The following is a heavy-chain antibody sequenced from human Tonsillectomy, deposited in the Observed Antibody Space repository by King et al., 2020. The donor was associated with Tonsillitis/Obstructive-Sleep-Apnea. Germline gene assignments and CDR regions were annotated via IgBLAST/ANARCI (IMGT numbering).Heavy chain of an antibody. D-gene: IGHD6-13*01. J-gene: IGHJ3*02. CDR2: IYYSGST. CDR3: ARRGSRAAAGTPIDI. CDR1: GGPISSYY. V-gene: IGHV4-59*01. Sequence: QLQESGPGLVKPSETLSLTCTVSGGPISSYYWSWIRQPPGKGLEWIGYIYYSGSTNYHPSLKSRVTISVDTSKNQFSLKLSSVTAADTAVYDCARRGSRAAAGTPIDIWGQGTMVTVSS.